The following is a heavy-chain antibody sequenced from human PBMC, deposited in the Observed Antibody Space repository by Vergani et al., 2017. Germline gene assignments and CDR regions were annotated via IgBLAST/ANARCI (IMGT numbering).Heavy chain of an antibody. J-gene: IGHJ6*03. V-gene: IGHV4-34*01. CDR3: ARVNTETNGHLYYYYYMDG. CDR2: IDHTGRP. Sequence: QVQLQQWGGGLLKPSETLSLTCVVNGGSFTSYHWTWIRQSPGEGLEWVGDIDHTGRPDYNPSLKSRLTMSVDKSRNQVSLTLNSVTATDTAIYFFARVNTETNGHLYYYYYMDGWGQGTAVTVS. CDR1: GGSFTSYH. D-gene: IGHD4-11*01.